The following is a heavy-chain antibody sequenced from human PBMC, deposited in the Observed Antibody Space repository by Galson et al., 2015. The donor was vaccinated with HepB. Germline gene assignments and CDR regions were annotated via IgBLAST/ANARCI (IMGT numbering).Heavy chain of an antibody. D-gene: IGHD1-1*01. Sequence: SVKVSCKASGGTFSSYTISWVRQAPGQGLEWMGRIIPILGIANYAQKFQGRVTITADKSTSTAYMELSSLRSEDTAVYYCARDVSPMNTGTTRGHYYYYGMDVWGQGTTVTVSS. CDR3: ARDVSPMNTGTTRGHYYYYGMDV. CDR1: GGTFSSYT. CDR2: IIPILGIA. V-gene: IGHV1-69*04. J-gene: IGHJ6*02.